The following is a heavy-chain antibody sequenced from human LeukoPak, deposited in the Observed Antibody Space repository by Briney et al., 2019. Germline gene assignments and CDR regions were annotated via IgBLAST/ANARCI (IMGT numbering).Heavy chain of an antibody. V-gene: IGHV3-23*01. D-gene: IGHD3-22*01. CDR3: AKDPTDFDSSRQTYFDY. J-gene: IGHJ4*02. CDR1: GFTFSHYA. CDR2: ISDSGGST. Sequence: PGGSLRLSCAASGFTFSHYAMSWVRQAPGKGLEWVSAISDSGGSTYYADSVRGRFTISRDNSKNTLYLQMNSLRAEDTAVYYCAKDPTDFDSSRQTYFDYWGQGSLVTVSS.